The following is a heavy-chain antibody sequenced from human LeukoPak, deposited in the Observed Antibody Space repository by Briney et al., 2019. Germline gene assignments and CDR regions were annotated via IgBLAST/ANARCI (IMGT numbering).Heavy chain of an antibody. CDR2: ISAYNGNT. CDR1: GCTFTSYG. V-gene: IGHV1-18*01. Sequence: ASVKVSCKASGCTFTSYGISWVRQAPGQGLEWMGWISAYNGNTNYAQKLQGRVTMTTDTSTSTAYMELRSLRSDDTAVYYCARATVGAMRGALDYWGQGTLVTVSS. J-gene: IGHJ4*02. CDR3: ARATVGAMRGALDY. D-gene: IGHD1-26*01.